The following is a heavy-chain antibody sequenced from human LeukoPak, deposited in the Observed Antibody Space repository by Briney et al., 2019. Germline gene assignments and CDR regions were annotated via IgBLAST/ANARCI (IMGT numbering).Heavy chain of an antibody. V-gene: IGHV4-34*01. D-gene: IGHD6-13*01. Sequence: PSETLSLTCAVYGGSFSGYYWSWIRQPPGKGREWIGEINHSGSTNYNPSLKSRVTVSVDTSKNQFSLKLSSVSAADTAVYYCARAANVWQQPANWFDPWGQGTLVSVSS. J-gene: IGHJ5*02. CDR3: ARAANVWQQPANWFDP. CDR2: INHSGST. CDR1: GGSFSGYY.